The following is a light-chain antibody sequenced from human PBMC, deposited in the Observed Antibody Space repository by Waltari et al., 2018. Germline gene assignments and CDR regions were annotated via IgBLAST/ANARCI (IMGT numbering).Light chain of an antibody. Sequence: DIVMTQSPDSLAVSLGERATINCKSSQNVLFISNNKNYLDWYQQKPGQAPKLLIYWASTRESWVPDRFSGSGSWTDFTLTISNLQAEDVAVYYCQQYYSTLPYTFGQGTKLEIK. CDR1: QNVLFISNNKNY. CDR2: WAS. CDR3: QQYYSTLPYT. J-gene: IGKJ2*01. V-gene: IGKV4-1*01.